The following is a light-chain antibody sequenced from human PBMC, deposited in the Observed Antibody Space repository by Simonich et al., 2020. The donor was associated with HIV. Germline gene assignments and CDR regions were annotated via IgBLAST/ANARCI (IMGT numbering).Light chain of an antibody. CDR3: QSYDSINRVV. CDR2: DNK. J-gene: IGLJ2*01. Sequence: NFMLTQPHSVSESPGKTVTISCTRSSGSIASNYVQGYQQRPGSSPTAVIYDNKQRPSGVPDRFSGSIDSSSNSASLTISGLKTEDEADYFCQSYDSINRVVFGGGTKLTVL. V-gene: IGLV6-57*01. CDR1: SGSIASNY.